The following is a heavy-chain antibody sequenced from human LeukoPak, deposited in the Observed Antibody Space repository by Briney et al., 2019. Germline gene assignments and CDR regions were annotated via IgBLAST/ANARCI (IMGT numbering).Heavy chain of an antibody. CDR2: FSNTGST. D-gene: IGHD3-3*01. Sequence: PGGSLRLSCAASGFTFSNYAMSWVRQTPGKGLEWVSTFSNTGSTYHADSVRGRFTISRDNSKDTLYLHMKSLRADDTAIYYCVKDFYDFWSGFDYWGQGALVTVSS. CDR1: GFTFSNYA. V-gene: IGHV3-23*01. CDR3: VKDFYDFWSGFDY. J-gene: IGHJ4*02.